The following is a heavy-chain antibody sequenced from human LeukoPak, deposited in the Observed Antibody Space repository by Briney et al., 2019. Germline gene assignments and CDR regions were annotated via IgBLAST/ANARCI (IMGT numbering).Heavy chain of an antibody. D-gene: IGHD3-10*01. CDR2: ISSSGSTI. J-gene: IGHJ3*02. CDR1: GFTFSSYE. V-gene: IGHV3-48*03. CDR3: ARVRGDELLWFDAFDI. Sequence: PGGSLRLSCAASGFTFSSYEMNWVRQAPGKGLEWVSYISSSGSTIYYADSVKGRFTISRDNAKNSLYLQMNSLRAGDTAVYYCARVRGDELLWFDAFDIWGQGTMVTVSS.